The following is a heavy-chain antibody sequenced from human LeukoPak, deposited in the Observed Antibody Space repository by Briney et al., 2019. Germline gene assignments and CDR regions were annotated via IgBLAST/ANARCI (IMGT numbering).Heavy chain of an antibody. CDR1: GYSFTTNW. D-gene: IGHD3-3*01. Sequence: GASLKISCKGSGYSFTTNWIGWVRQMPGKGLEWMGIIYPGDSDTRYRPSFEGQVTISADKSISTVYLQWSSLKASDSAMYCCARPQSGDYIDSWGQGTLVTVSS. J-gene: IGHJ4*02. CDR3: ARPQSGDYIDS. CDR2: IYPGDSDT. V-gene: IGHV5-51*01.